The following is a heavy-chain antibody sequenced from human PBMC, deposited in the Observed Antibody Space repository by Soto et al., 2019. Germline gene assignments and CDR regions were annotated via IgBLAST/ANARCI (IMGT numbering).Heavy chain of an antibody. D-gene: IGHD3-3*01. J-gene: IGHJ5*02. CDR2: IYYSGST. CDR1: GGSISSYY. CDR3: ARVTINWFDP. Sequence: PSEILSLTCTVSGGSISSYYWSWIRQPPGKGLEWIGYIYYSGSTNYNPSLKSRVTISVDTSKNQFSLKLSSVTAADTAVYYCARVTINWFDPWGQGTLVTVSS. V-gene: IGHV4-59*01.